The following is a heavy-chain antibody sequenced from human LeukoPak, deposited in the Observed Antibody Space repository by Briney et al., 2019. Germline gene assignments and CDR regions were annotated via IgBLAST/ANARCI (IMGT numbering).Heavy chain of an antibody. J-gene: IGHJ6*03. D-gene: IGHD2-15*01. Sequence: GASVKVSCKASGYTFTGYYMHWVRQAPGQGLEWMGRINPNSGGTNYARKFQGRVTMTRDTSISTAYMELSRLRSDDTAVYYCARGDIGYCSGGSCYSLYYYYMDVWGKGTTVTVSS. CDR3: ARGDIGYCSGGSCYSLYYYYMDV. V-gene: IGHV1-2*06. CDR2: INPNSGGT. CDR1: GYTFTGYY.